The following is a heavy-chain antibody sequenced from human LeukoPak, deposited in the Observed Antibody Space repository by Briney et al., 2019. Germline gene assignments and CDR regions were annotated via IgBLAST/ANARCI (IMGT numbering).Heavy chain of an antibody. V-gene: IGHV3-9*01. Sequence: GGSLRLSCAASGFTFDDYAMHWVRQVPGKGLEWVSGISWNSGSIGYADSVKGRFTISRDNAKNSLYLQMNSLRAEDTALYYCAKERLGELSDWGQGTLVTVSS. CDR2: ISWNSGSI. J-gene: IGHJ4*02. D-gene: IGHD3-16*02. CDR3: AKERLGELSD. CDR1: GFTFDDYA.